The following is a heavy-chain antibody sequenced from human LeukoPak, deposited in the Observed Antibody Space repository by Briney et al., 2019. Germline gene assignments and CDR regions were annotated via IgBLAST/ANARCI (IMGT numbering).Heavy chain of an antibody. CDR2: INHSGST. J-gene: IGHJ3*02. V-gene: IGHV4-34*01. D-gene: IGHD4-23*01. CDR1: GGSFSGYY. Sequence: PSETLSLTCAVYGGSFSGYYWSWIRQPPGKGLEWIGEINHSGSTNYNPSLKSRVTISVDTSKNQFSLKLSSVTAADTAVYYCASTPSTVVTPGAFDIWGQGTMVTVSS. CDR3: ASTPSTVVTPGAFDI.